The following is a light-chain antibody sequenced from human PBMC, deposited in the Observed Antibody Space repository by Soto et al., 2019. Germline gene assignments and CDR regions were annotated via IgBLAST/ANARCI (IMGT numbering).Light chain of an antibody. V-gene: IGKV2-28*01. Sequence: DIVMTQSPLSLPVTPGEPASISCMSRQSLLHSNGYNSLDWYLQKPGQSPQLLIYLGSNRASGVPDRFSGSGSGTDFTLKISRVEAEDVGVYYCMQPLQSWTFGQGTKVDIK. CDR1: QSLLHSNGYNS. J-gene: IGKJ1*01. CDR2: LGS. CDR3: MQPLQSWT.